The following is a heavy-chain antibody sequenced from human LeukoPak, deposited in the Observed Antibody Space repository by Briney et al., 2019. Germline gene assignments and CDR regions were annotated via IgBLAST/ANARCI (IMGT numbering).Heavy chain of an antibody. D-gene: IGHD1-1*01. CDR2: ISSSSSTI. V-gene: IGHV3-48*01. J-gene: IGHJ5*02. CDR3: ARVFGTGTTQSWFDP. Sequence: PGGSLRLSCAASGFTFSSYSMNWVRQAPGKGLEWVSYISSSSSTIYYADSVKGRFTISRDNAKNSLYLQMNSLRAEDTAVYYCARVFGTGTTQSWFDPWGQGTLVTVSS. CDR1: GFTFSSYS.